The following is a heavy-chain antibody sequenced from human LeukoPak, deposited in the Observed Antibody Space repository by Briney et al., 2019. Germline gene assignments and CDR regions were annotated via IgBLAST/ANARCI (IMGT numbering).Heavy chain of an antibody. D-gene: IGHD3-22*01. CDR3: AREYYDSSAYNQEAIDY. CDR1: GYTFTDYY. CDR2: INPNSGGT. J-gene: IGHJ4*02. V-gene: IGHV1-2*02. Sequence: ASVKVSCKASGYTFTDYYMHWVRQAPGQGLEWMGWINPNSGGTNYAQKFQGRVTMTRDTSISTAYMELSRLRSDDAAVYYCAREYYDSSAYNQEAIDYWGQGTLVTVSS.